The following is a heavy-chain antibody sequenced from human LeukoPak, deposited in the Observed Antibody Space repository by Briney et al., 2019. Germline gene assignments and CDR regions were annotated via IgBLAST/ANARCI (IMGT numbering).Heavy chain of an antibody. CDR3: ARLEWGSAGSGSFDH. CDR2: IYNNGYT. Sequence: PSETPSLTCTVSGASISSTSHHWGWIRQPPGKGLGWIGAIYNNGYTYYNPPLRSRVTISVITPKNHFSLKLSAVTAADTAVYYCARLEWGSAGSGSFDHWGHGTLVTVSS. CDR1: GASISSTSHH. V-gene: IGHV4-39*02. D-gene: IGHD6-25*01. J-gene: IGHJ4*01.